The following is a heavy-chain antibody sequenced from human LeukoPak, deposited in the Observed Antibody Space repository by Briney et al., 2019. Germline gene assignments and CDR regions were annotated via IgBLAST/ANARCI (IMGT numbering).Heavy chain of an antibody. D-gene: IGHD2-8*02. J-gene: IGHJ3*02. CDR1: GGSISGYY. Sequence: SETLSLTCTLSGGSISGYYWNWMRQPAGQGLEWIGRIYSGGLTNYNPSLQSRVTMSVDTSKNQFSLTLRSVSAADTAIYFCARKSGGSSASAFDIWGLGTKVTVSA. V-gene: IGHV4-4*07. CDR3: ARKSGGSSASAFDI. CDR2: IYSGGLT.